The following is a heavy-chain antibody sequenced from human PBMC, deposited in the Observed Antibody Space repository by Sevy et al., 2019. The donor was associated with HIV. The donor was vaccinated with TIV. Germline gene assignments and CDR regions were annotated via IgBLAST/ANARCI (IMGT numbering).Heavy chain of an antibody. J-gene: IGHJ4*02. Sequence: GGSLRLSCAASGFTFSNGWMSWVRQAPGKGLEWVGRIKSKTDGGTTDYAAPMKGRLTISRDDSKNTVYLQMNSLKSEDTAVYYCATKGLYCSGSTCYTEGFDDWGQGTLVTVSS. CDR1: GFTFSNGW. D-gene: IGHD2-15*01. V-gene: IGHV3-15*01. CDR2: IKSKTDGGTT. CDR3: ATKGLYCSGSTCYTEGFDD.